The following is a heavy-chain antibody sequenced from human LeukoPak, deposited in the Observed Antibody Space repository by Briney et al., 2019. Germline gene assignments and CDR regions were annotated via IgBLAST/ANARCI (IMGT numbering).Heavy chain of an antibody. V-gene: IGHV3-38-3*01. CDR1: GFTVSSNE. Sequence: GGSLRLSCAASGFTVSSNEMSWVRQAPGKGLEWVSSISGGSTYYADSVKGRFTISRDNSKNTLFLQMNSLRAEDTAVYYCAKGGDIVLVPAAMELDYWGQGTLVTVSS. D-gene: IGHD2-2*01. CDR3: AKGGDIVLVPAAMELDY. J-gene: IGHJ4*02. CDR2: ISGGST.